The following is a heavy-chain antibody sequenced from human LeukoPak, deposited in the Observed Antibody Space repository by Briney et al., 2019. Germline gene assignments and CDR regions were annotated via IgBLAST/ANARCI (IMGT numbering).Heavy chain of an antibody. CDR1: GFTFSSYA. CDR3: AKGSGYSSGWYGGHFDY. D-gene: IGHD6-19*01. J-gene: IGHJ4*02. Sequence: GGSLRLSCAASGFTFSSYAMSWVRQAPGKGLEWVSAISGSGGSTYYADSVKGRFTISRDNSKNTLYLQMNSLRAEDTAVYYCAKGSGYSSGWYGGHFDYWGQGTLVTVSS. V-gene: IGHV3-23*01. CDR2: ISGSGGST.